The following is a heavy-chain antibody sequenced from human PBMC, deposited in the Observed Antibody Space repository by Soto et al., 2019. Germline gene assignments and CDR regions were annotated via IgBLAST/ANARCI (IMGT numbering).Heavy chain of an antibody. J-gene: IGHJ4*02. CDR2: IWFDGTNR. V-gene: IGHV3-33*01. CDR3: ARHPYPNGYYYFDY. CDR1: GFTFSSHG. Sequence: QVQLVESGGGVVQPGGSLRLSCTAAGFTFSSHGRPWVRQAPGKGLQWVAVIWFDGTNRDYADSVRGRFAVSRDNSRNTLHLHMNRLGADDTAVYYCARHPYPNGYYYFDYWGQGTLVTVSS. D-gene: IGHD5-12*01.